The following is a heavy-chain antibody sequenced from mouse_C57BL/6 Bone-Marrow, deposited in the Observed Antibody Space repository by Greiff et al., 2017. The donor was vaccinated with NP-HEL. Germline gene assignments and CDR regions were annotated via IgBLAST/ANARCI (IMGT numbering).Heavy chain of an antibody. J-gene: IGHJ3*01. V-gene: IGHV1-64*01. Sequence: QVQLKQPGAELVKPGASVKLSCKASGYTFTSYWMHWVKQRPGQGLEWIGMIHPNSGSTNYNEKFKSKATLTVDKSSSTAYMQLSSLTAEDSAVYYCALYYSLFAYWGQGTLVTVSA. CDR1: GYTFTSYW. CDR2: IHPNSGST. CDR3: ALYYSLFAY. D-gene: IGHD2-12*01.